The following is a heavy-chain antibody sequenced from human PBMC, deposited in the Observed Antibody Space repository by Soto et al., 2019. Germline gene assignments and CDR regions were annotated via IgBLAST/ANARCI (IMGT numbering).Heavy chain of an antibody. V-gene: IGHV1-18*04. CDR2: ISAYNGNT. CDR1: GYTFTSYG. J-gene: IGHJ6*02. Sequence: ASVKVSCKASGYTFTSYGISWVRQAPGQGLEWMGWISAYNGNTSYAQKLQGRVTMTTDTSTSTAYMELRSLRSDDTAVYYCARDCSSTSCYLPYYYYGMDVWGQGTTVTVSS. D-gene: IGHD2-2*01. CDR3: ARDCSSTSCYLPYYYYGMDV.